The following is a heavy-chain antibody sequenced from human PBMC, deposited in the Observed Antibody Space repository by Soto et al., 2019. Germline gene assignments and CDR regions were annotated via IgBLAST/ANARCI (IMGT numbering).Heavy chain of an antibody. CDR1: GHTFTDLD. D-gene: IGHD3-10*01. J-gene: IGHJ4*02. CDR3: ARGINAGVDY. V-gene: IGHV1-8*02. CDR2: MRPNTGHS. Sequence: ASVKVSCKASGHTFTDLDINWVRQTTEQGLEWMGWMRPNTGHSGLAQKFQGRLTLTRDTSINTAYMELSSLRSEDTAIYYCARGINAGVDYWGQGTPVTVS.